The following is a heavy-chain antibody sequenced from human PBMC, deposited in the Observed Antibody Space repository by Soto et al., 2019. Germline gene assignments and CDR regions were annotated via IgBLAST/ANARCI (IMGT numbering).Heavy chain of an antibody. Sequence: ASVKVSCKASGYTFTSYGISWVRQAPGQGLEWMGWISAYNGNTNYAQKLQGRVTMTTDTSTSTAYMELRSLRSDDAAVYYCARELTVTAIYYYGMDVWGQGTTVTVSS. CDR2: ISAYNGNT. CDR1: GYTFTSYG. CDR3: ARELTVTAIYYYGMDV. D-gene: IGHD4-17*01. J-gene: IGHJ6*02. V-gene: IGHV1-18*01.